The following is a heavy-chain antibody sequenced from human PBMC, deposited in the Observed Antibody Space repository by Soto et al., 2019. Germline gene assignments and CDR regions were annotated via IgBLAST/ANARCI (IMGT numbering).Heavy chain of an antibody. CDR1: GLTFSDYY. J-gene: IGHJ5*02. Sequence: GGSLRLSCAASGLTFSDYYMSWIRQAPGKGLEWVSYISGSSTYTNYADSVKGRFTISRDNAKNSLYLQMNSLRAEDTAVYYCARGLNVEMATPGSWGQGTLVTVSS. V-gene: IGHV3-11*06. D-gene: IGHD2-15*01. CDR3: ARGLNVEMATPGS. CDR2: ISGSSTYT.